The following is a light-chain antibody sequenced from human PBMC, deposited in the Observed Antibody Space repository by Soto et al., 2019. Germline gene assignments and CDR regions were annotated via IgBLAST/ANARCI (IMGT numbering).Light chain of an antibody. CDR1: QSVRSSF. Sequence: EIVLTQSPGTLSLSPGERATLSCRASQSVRSSFFAWYQQKPGQAPRLLIYDVSVRATGIPDRFSGSGSGTAFTLTINRLEPEDFAVYYCHQYENSVMYTFGQGTKLEIK. CDR3: HQYENSVMYT. V-gene: IGKV3-20*01. CDR2: DVS. J-gene: IGKJ2*01.